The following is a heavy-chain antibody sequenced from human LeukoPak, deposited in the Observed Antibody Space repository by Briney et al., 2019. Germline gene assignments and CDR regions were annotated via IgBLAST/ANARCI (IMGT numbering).Heavy chain of an antibody. V-gene: IGHV3-21*01. Sequence: GGSLRLSCAASGLTFSSYSMNWVRQAPGKGLEWVSSISSSSSYIYYADSVKGRFTISRDNAKNSLYLQMNSLRAEDTAVYYCARQMPPPYYGMDVWGQGTTVTVSS. D-gene: IGHD2-2*01. CDR1: GLTFSSYS. CDR3: ARQMPPPYYGMDV. CDR2: ISSSSSYI. J-gene: IGHJ6*02.